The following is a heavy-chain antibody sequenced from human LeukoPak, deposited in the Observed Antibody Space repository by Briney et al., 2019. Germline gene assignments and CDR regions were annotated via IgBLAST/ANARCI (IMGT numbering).Heavy chain of an antibody. V-gene: IGHV3-30*03. Sequence: GRSLRLSCAASGFTFSSNAMHWVRQAPGKGLEWVASISSDGSSKYYADSVKGRFTISRDNSKNTLYLQMNSLRAEDTAVYYCARRSCSGVNCYPDYWGQGTLVTVSS. D-gene: IGHD2-15*01. J-gene: IGHJ4*02. CDR2: ISSDGSSK. CDR1: GFTFSSNA. CDR3: ARRSCSGVNCYPDY.